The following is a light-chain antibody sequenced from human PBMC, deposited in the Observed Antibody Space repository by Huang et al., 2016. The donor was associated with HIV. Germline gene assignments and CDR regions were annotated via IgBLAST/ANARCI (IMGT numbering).Light chain of an antibody. Sequence: EIVITQSPATLSVSPGERVTLSCRANRGVSTHLAWYQQRPGQAPRLLIYGSSTRAPGIPARFSGSGSGTDFSLTISSLQSEDFALYYCHQYNNWLLSFGGGTRVDI. CDR1: RGVSTH. CDR2: GSS. CDR3: HQYNNWLLS. J-gene: IGKJ4*01. V-gene: IGKV3-15*01.